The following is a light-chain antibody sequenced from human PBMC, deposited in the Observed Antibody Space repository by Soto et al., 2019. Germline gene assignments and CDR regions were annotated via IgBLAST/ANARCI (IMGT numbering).Light chain of an antibody. V-gene: IGKV3-15*01. Sequence: EIVLTQSPATLSVSPGERATLSCRASQSVSSNLAWYQQKPGQAPRLLIYRASTRAAGVSARISGSGSGTEFTLSISSLQPEDSAVYYCQQYYNWPPWTFGQGTKVDIK. CDR2: RAS. CDR1: QSVSSN. J-gene: IGKJ1*01. CDR3: QQYYNWPPWT.